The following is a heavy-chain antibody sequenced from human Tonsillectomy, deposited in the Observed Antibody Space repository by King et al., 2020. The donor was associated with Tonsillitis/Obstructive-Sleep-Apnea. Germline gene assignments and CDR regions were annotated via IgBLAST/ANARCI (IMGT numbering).Heavy chain of an antibody. V-gene: IGHV4-31*03. Sequence: QLQESGPGLVKPSQTLSLTCTVSGGSISSGGYYWSWIRQHPGKGLEWIGYIYYSGSTYYNPSLKSRVTISVDTSKNQFSLKLSSLTAADTAVYYCARENSGDGDAFDIWGQGTMVTVSS. CDR2: IYYSGST. D-gene: IGHD3-10*01. J-gene: IGHJ3*02. CDR3: ARENSGDGDAFDI. CDR1: GGSISSGGYY.